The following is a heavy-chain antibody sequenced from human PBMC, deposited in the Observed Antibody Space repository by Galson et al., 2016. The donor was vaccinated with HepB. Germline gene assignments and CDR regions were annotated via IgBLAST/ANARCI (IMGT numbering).Heavy chain of an antibody. CDR3: ARDLENYDFWSGYYKSLDY. Sequence: SVKVSCKASGYTFTNYGINWVRQAPGQGLEWMGWISPYNGNTAYAQKPQGRVTMTTDTSTSAAYMELRSLRSDDTAVYYCARDLENYDFWSGYYKSLDYWGQGTLVTVSS. CDR1: GYTFTNYG. V-gene: IGHV1-18*01. J-gene: IGHJ4*02. CDR2: ISPYNGNT. D-gene: IGHD3-3*01.